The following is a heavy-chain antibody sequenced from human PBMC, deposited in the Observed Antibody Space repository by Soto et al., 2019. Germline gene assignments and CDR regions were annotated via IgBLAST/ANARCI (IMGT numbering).Heavy chain of an antibody. Sequence: PSETPSPNSAVCRFSNRRYYRGWIQQPPGKGLEWIGYIYYNGITKYNPSLKSRVTISVDTSKNHFSLKLNSMTAADTAVYFCARHNYGSGSTYFDYWGQGTLVTVSS. D-gene: IGHD3-10*01. V-gene: IGHV4-59*08. J-gene: IGHJ4*02. CDR2: IYYNGIT. CDR3: ARHNYGSGSTYFDY. CDR1: RFSNRRYY.